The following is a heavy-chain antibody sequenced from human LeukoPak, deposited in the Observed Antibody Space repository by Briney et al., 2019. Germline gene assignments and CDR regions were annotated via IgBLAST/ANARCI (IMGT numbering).Heavy chain of an antibody. D-gene: IGHD3-22*01. CDR2: INLGGST. Sequence: NPSETLSLTCAVYGASFSGYYWSWIRQPPGKGLEWIGEINLGGSTNYNPSLKSRVTISLDTSKKQFSLKLSSVTAADTAVYYCARPGYDSSGSIWGQGTMVTVSS. J-gene: IGHJ3*02. CDR1: GASFSGYY. CDR3: ARPGYDSSGSI. V-gene: IGHV4-34*01.